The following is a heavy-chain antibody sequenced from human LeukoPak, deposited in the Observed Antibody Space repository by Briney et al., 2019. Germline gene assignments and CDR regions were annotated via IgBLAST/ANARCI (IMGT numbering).Heavy chain of an antibody. J-gene: IGHJ4*02. CDR2: IHYSGST. D-gene: IGHD3-10*01. Sequence: SETLSLTCSVSGGSISSGGYYWSWIRQHPGRGLEWIGYIHYSGSTFNNPSLKSRVTISVDTSKNQFSLRLSSVTAADTAVYYCARRVFGSGRQDYWGQGTLVTVSS. CDR1: GGSISSGGYY. V-gene: IGHV4-31*03. CDR3: ARRVFGSGRQDY.